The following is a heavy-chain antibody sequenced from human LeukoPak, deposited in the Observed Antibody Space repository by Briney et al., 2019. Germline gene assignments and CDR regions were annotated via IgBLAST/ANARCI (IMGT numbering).Heavy chain of an antibody. CDR1: GFTFSTYG. Sequence: GGSLRLSSAASGFTFSTYGMSWVRQAPGKGLEWVSGINWNGGSTGYADSVKGRFTISRDNAKNSLYLQMNSLRAEDTALYYCARGSIAAAGTWGQGTLVTVSS. V-gene: IGHV3-20*04. CDR3: ARGSIAAAGT. CDR2: INWNGGST. J-gene: IGHJ5*02. D-gene: IGHD6-13*01.